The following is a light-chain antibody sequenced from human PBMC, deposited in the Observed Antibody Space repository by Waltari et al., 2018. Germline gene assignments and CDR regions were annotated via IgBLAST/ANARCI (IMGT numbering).Light chain of an antibody. CDR2: YDT. CDR1: HLERKS. V-gene: IGLV3-21*04. CDR3: QVWDSDSDHPV. Sequence: SYVLTQPPSVSVAPGNTATIACGGNHLERKSVHCYQQKPGQTPVAVIYYDTERPSGISERFSGSNSGNTATLTISRVEAGDEADYYCQVWDSDSDHPVFGGGTKLTVL. J-gene: IGLJ3*02.